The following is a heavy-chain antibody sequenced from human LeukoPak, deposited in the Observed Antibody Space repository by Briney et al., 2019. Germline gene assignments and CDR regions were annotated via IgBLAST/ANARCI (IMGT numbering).Heavy chain of an antibody. CDR1: GFTLSSYA. Sequence: GGSLRLSCAASGFTLSSYAMSWVRQAPGKGLEWVSSISSSSSYIYYADSVKGRFTISRDNAKNSLYLQMNSLRAEDTAVYYCANNYYDSSGYYKPLDYWGQGTLVTVSS. J-gene: IGHJ4*02. V-gene: IGHV3-21*01. D-gene: IGHD3-22*01. CDR3: ANNYYDSSGYYKPLDY. CDR2: ISSSSSYI.